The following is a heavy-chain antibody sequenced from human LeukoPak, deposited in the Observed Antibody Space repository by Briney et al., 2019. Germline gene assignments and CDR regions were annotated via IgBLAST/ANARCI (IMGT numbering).Heavy chain of an antibody. V-gene: IGHV3-15*01. CDR3: TTEYRLTGV. J-gene: IGHJ3*01. CDR1: GFTFSNAW. Sequence: GGSLRLSCAASGFTFSNAWMSWVRQAPGKGLEWVSRIKSKTDGGTTDYAAPVKGRFTISRDDSKNTLYLQMNSLKTEDTAVYYCTTEYRLTGVWGQGTMVTVSS. CDR2: IKSKTDGGTT. D-gene: IGHD1-14*01.